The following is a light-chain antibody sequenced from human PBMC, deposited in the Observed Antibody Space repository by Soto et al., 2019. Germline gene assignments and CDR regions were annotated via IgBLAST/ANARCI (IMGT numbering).Light chain of an antibody. CDR1: QGISSY. CDR2: AAS. CDR3: QQLSL. V-gene: IGKV1-9*01. Sequence: DIQLTQSPSFLSASVGDRVTITCRASQGISSYLAWYQQKPGKAPKLLIYAASTLQSGVPSRFSGSGSGTEFTLTISSLQPEDFATYYCQQLSLFGQGPKLEIK. J-gene: IGKJ2*01.